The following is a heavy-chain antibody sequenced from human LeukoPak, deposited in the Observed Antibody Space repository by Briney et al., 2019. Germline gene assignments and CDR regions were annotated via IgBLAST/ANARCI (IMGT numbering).Heavy chain of an antibody. CDR2: INPNSGGT. D-gene: IGHD3-22*01. J-gene: IGHJ3*02. CDR1: GYTFTGYY. Sequence: GVSVKVSCKASGYTFTGYYMHWVRQAPGQGLEWMGWINPNSGGTNYAQKFQGRVTMTRDTSISTAYMELSRLRSDDTAVYYGAREGMYYYDSSAFDIWGQGTMVTVSS. V-gene: IGHV1-2*02. CDR3: AREGMYYYDSSAFDI.